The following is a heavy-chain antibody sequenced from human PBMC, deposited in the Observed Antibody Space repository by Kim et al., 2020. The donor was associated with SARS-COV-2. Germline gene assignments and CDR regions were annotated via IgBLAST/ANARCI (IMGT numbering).Heavy chain of an antibody. V-gene: IGHV3-23*01. J-gene: IGHJ5*01. D-gene: IGHD1-26*01. Sequence: GGSLRLSCAASGFTFSNYAMNWVRQAPGKGLEWVSAIDGTAGGTDYADSVKGRFTISRDNSRNSLFLQMNSLRAEDTAVYFCAKNVVRLAPGYYLDSLG. CDR1: GFTFSNYA. CDR3: AKNVVRLAPGYYLDS. CDR2: IDGTAGGT.